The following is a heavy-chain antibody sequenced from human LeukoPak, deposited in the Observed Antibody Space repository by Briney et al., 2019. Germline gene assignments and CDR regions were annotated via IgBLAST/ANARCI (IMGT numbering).Heavy chain of an antibody. CDR1: GFTFSSYA. V-gene: IGHV3-30-3*01. CDR3: ARGPRSFDY. J-gene: IGHJ4*02. CDR2: ISYDGSNK. Sequence: GGSLRHSCAASGFTFSSYAMHWVRQAPDKGMEWVAVISYDGSNKYYADSVKGRFTISRDNSKNTLYLQMNSLRAEDTAVYYCARGPRSFDYWGQGTLVTVSS.